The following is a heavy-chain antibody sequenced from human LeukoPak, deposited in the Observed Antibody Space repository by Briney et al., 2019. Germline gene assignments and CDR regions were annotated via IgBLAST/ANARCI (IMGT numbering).Heavy chain of an antibody. J-gene: IGHJ4*02. V-gene: IGHV4-34*01. CDR3: ARAGYSYGIISYFDS. CDR2: INHSGST. D-gene: IGHD5-18*01. Sequence: SETLSLTCAVYGGSFSGYYWSWIRQPPGKGLEWIGEINHSGSTNYNPSLKSRVTISVDTSKNQFSLKLSSVTAADTAVYYCARAGYSYGIISYFDSWGQGTLVTVSS. CDR1: GGSFSGYY.